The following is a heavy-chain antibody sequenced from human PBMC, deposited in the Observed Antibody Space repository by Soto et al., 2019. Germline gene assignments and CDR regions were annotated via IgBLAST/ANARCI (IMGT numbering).Heavy chain of an antibody. D-gene: IGHD3-16*01. CDR2: ISSSGSTV. CDR3: ARVGDEWGYYYYMDV. Sequence: GGSLRLSCAASGFTFSDYYMSWIRQAPGKGLEWVSYISSSGSTVYYADSVTGRFTISRDNAKNSLYLQMNSLRAEDTAVYYRARVGDEWGYYYYMDVWGKGTTVTVSS. CDR1: GFTFSDYY. V-gene: IGHV3-11*01. J-gene: IGHJ6*03.